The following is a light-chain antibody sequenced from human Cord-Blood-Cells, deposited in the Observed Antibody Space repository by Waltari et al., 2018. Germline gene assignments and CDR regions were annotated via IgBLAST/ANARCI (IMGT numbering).Light chain of an antibody. CDR2: AAS. CDR1: QGTSSY. Sequence: AIRMTQSPSSFSASTGDRVTLTCRASQGTSSYLAWDQQKPGKAPKLLIYAASTLQSGVPSRFSGSGSGTDFTLTISCLQSEDFATYYCQQYYSYPPLTFGGGTKVEIK. J-gene: IGKJ4*01. V-gene: IGKV1-8*01. CDR3: QQYYSYPPLT.